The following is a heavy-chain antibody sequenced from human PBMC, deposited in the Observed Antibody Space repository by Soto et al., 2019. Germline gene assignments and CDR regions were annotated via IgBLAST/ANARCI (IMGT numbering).Heavy chain of an antibody. CDR3: ATLQLWFGESNYYMDV. Sequence: KASETLSLTCTVSGGSISSYYWSWIRQPPGKGLEWIGYIYYSGSTNYNPSLKSRVTISVDTSKNQLSLKLSSVTAADTAVYYCATLQLWFGESNYYMDVWGKGTTVTVSS. J-gene: IGHJ6*03. D-gene: IGHD3-10*01. CDR2: IYYSGST. V-gene: IGHV4-59*08. CDR1: GGSISSYY.